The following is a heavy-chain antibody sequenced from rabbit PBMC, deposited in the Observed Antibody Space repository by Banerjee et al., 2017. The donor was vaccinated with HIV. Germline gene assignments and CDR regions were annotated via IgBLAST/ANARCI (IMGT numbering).Heavy chain of an antibody. D-gene: IGHD4-2*01. CDR2: IDPVFGIT. CDR3: ARNYVNAFDP. V-gene: IGHV1S39*01. CDR1: GFTLSSYYM. J-gene: IGHJ2*01. Sequence: QEQLKESGGGLVQPGGSLKLSCKASGFTLSSYYMNWVRQAPGKGLEWIGYIDPVFGITYYANWVNGRFSISKTSSTTVTLQMTSLTAADTATYFCARNYVNAFDPWGQGTLVTVS.